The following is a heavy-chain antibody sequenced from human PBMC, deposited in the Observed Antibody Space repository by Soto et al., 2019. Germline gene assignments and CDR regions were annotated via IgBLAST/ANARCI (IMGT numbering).Heavy chain of an antibody. CDR1: GGSVSSTSYY. D-gene: IGHD1-26*01. V-gene: IGHV4-61*01. CDR2: IHYSGST. J-gene: IGHJ4*02. CDR3: AREWEHLYFDY. Sequence: SETLSLTCTVSGGSVSSTSYYWTWIRQPPGKGLEWIGYIHYSGSTNYNPSLKSRVAMSVDTSKNHFSLKLSSVTAADTAVYYCAREWEHLYFDYWGQGALVTVSS.